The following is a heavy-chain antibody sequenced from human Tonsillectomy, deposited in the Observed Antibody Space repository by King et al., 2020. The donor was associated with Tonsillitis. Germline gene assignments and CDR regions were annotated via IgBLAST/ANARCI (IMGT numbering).Heavy chain of an antibody. CDR1: GGSISSGGYY. V-gene: IGHV4-31*03. CDR3: ANYHCSGTTCYWGY. D-gene: IGHD2-2*01. Sequence: QLQESGPGLVKPSQTLSLTCSVSGGSISSGGYYWSWIRQHPGKGLEWIGYIYYSGGTYYNPSLKSRVTMSVDTSKNQFSLSLTSVTAADTAVYFCANYHCSGTTCYWGYWGQGTLVTVSS. J-gene: IGHJ4*02. CDR2: IYYSGGT.